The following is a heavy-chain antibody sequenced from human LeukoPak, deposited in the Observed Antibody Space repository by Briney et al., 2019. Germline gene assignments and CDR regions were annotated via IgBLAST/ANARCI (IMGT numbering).Heavy chain of an antibody. CDR1: GGSFSGFY. V-gene: IGHV4-34*01. CDR3: ASVPHDPLESGYYMDL. CDR2: INHTVNSNYNPPLT. Sequence: PSETLSLTCAVDGGSFSGFYWSWIRQTPRKGLGWMGEINHTVNSNYNPPLTDYNPSLKSPVTISVDSSNNALSLKVKSVTAADTGVSSCASVPHDPLESGYYMDLWGKGTSVTVSS. J-gene: IGHJ6*03. D-gene: IGHD1-1*01.